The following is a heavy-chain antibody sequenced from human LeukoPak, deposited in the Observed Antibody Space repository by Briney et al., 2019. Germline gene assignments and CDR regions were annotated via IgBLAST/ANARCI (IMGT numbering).Heavy chain of an antibody. D-gene: IGHD5-12*01. CDR1: GGSISSGNW. V-gene: IGHV4-4*02. CDR3: WHSGYESGFDY. CDR2: IHHSGST. Sequence: SGTLSLTCAVSGGSISSGNWWSWVRQPPGKGLEWIGEIHHSGSTNYNPSLKSRVTISVDNSKNQFSLKVRSVTAADTAVYYCWHSGYESGFDYWGQGTLVTVCS. J-gene: IGHJ4*02.